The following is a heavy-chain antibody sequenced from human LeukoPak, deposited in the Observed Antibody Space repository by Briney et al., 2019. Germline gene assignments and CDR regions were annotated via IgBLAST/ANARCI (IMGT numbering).Heavy chain of an antibody. D-gene: IGHD2-15*01. V-gene: IGHV3-43*01. CDR2: ISWDGDST. CDR3: AKDIGVGYCNGCLFDY. CDR1: GFTFEDYT. Sequence: GGSLRLSCAASGFTFEDYTMHWVRQAPGKGLEWVSLISWDGDSTYYADSVKGRFTISRDNSKNSLYLQMNSLRTEDAALYYCAKDIGVGYCNGCLFDYWGQGTLVTVPS. J-gene: IGHJ4*02.